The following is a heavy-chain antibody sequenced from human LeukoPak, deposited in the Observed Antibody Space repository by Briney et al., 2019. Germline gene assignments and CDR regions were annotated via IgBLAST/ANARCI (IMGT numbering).Heavy chain of an antibody. Sequence: ASVKVSCKASGYTFTSYGISWVRQAPGQGLEWMGWINAYNGNTNYAQKLQGRVTMTTDTSTSTAYMELRSLRSDDTAVYYCARSGTIFGVVIIPDWGWFDPWGQGTLVTVSS. D-gene: IGHD3-3*01. CDR1: GYTFTSYG. J-gene: IGHJ5*02. CDR3: ARSGTIFGVVIIPDWGWFDP. V-gene: IGHV1-18*01. CDR2: INAYNGNT.